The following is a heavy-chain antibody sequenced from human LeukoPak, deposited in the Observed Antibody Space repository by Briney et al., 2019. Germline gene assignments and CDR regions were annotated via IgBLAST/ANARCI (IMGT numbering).Heavy chain of an antibody. D-gene: IGHD3-10*01. CDR3: AKNLVRGATNWFDP. CDR2: ISGSGGGT. CDR1: GFTFSSYG. J-gene: IGHJ5*02. Sequence: GGFLRLSCAASGFTFSSYGMTWVRQAPGKGLEWVSVISGSGGGTYYADSVKGRFTISRDNSKNTLFLQMNSLRADDTAVYYCAKNLVRGATNWFDPWGQGALVTVSS. V-gene: IGHV3-23*01.